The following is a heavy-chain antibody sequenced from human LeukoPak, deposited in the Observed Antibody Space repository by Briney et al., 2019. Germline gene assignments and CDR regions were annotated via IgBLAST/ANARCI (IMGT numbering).Heavy chain of an antibody. V-gene: IGHV3-7*01. D-gene: IGHD1-7*01. J-gene: IGHJ4*02. CDR1: GFSFGSYW. CDR3: IKRATGSTKSVDY. Sequence: SGGSLRLSCAASGFSFGSYWMTWVRQAPGKGLEWVANIKQDGSEQYYVDSVKGRFTISRDNAKNSLYLQMNSLRAEDTAVYYCIKRATGSTKSVDYWGQGTLVTVSS. CDR2: IKQDGSEQ.